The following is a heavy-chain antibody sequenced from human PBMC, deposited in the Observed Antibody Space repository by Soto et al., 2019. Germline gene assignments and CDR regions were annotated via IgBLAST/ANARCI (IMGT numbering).Heavy chain of an antibody. D-gene: IGHD4-17*01. CDR2: INPNSGGT. J-gene: IGHJ6*04. CDR1: GYTFTGYY. V-gene: IGHV1-2*02. CDR3: ARAGGSPEPHYGDYGVGGYYYYYGMDV. Sequence: ASVKVSCKASGYTFTGYYMHWVRQAPGQGLEWMGWINPNSGGTNYAQKFQGRVTMTRDTSISTAYMELSRLRSDDTAVYYCARAGGSPEPHYGDYGVGGYYYYYGMDVWGSATTVTVSS.